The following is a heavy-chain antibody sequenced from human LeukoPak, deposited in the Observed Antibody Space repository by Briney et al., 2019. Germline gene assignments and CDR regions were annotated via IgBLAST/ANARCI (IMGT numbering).Heavy chain of an antibody. V-gene: IGHV1-2*02. D-gene: IGHD3-3*01. CDR3: ARDFWSGYYFDY. CDR1: GYTFSGYY. J-gene: IGHJ4*02. CDR2: INPHSGDT. Sequence: GASVKVSCTASGYTFSGYYMHWVRQAPGQGLEWMGWINPHSGDTNYAQKFQGRVTMTGDTSISTGYMEVSGLRSDDTAIYFCARDFWSGYYFDYWGQGTQVTVSS.